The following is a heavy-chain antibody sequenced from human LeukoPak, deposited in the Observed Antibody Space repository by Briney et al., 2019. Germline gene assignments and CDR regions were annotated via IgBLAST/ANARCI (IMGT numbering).Heavy chain of an antibody. V-gene: IGHV3-30*03. J-gene: IGHJ6*04. CDR2: ISYDGSNK. CDR1: GFTFSSYG. CDR3: ARSGVPAAMFDYYYYGMDV. Sequence: PGRSLRLSCAASGFTFSSYGMHRVRQARGKGLEWVAVISYDGSNKYYAESVKGLFTISRDNSKNTLYLQMNSLRAEDTAVYYCARSGVPAAMFDYYYYGMDVWGKGTTVTVSS. D-gene: IGHD2-2*01.